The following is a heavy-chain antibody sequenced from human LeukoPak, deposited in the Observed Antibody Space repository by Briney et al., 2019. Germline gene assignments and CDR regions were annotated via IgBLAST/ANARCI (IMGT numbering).Heavy chain of an antibody. CDR1: GFTFSSYS. CDR3: AKDAADIVVVPAAIHPYYYYYMDV. Sequence: GGSLRLSCAASGFTFSSYSMNWVRQAPGKGLEWVSSISSSSSYIYYADSVKGRFTISRDNSKNTLYLQMNSLRAEDTAVYYCAKDAADIVVVPAAIHPYYYYYMDVWGKGTTVTVSS. CDR2: ISSSSSYI. D-gene: IGHD2-2*01. V-gene: IGHV3-21*01. J-gene: IGHJ6*03.